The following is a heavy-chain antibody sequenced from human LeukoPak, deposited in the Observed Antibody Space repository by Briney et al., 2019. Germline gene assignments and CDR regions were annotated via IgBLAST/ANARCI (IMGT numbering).Heavy chain of an antibody. CDR1: GGSISSYY. J-gene: IGHJ3*02. CDR2: IYYSGST. D-gene: IGHD3-3*01. CDR3: ARVSPGDFWSGHHDAFDI. Sequence: SETLSLTCTVSGGSISSYYWSWIRQPPGKGLEWIGYIYYSGSTNYNPSLKGRVTISVDTSKNQFSLKLSSVTAADTAVYYCARVSPGDFWSGHHDAFDIWGQGTMVTVSS. V-gene: IGHV4-59*01.